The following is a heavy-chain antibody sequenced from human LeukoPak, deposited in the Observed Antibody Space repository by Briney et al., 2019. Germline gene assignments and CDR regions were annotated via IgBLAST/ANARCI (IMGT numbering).Heavy chain of an antibody. CDR3: ARGPYYYGSGSYWNWFDP. CDR2: INHSGST. V-gene: IGHV4-34*01. CDR1: GGSFSGYY. J-gene: IGHJ5*02. D-gene: IGHD3-10*01. Sequence: SETLSLTCAVYGGSFSGYYWSWIRQPPGKGLEWIGEINHSGSTNYNPSPKSRVTISVDTSKNQFSLKLSSVTAADTAVYYCARGPYYYGSGSYWNWFDPWGQGTLVTVSS.